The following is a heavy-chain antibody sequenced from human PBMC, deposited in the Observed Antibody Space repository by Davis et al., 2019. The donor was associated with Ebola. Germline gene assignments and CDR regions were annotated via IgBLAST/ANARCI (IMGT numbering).Heavy chain of an antibody. Sequence: SETLSLTCAVSGGSISSSNWWSWVRQPPGKGLEWMGEIYHSGSTNYNPSLKSRVTISVDKSKNQFSLKLSSVTAADTAVYYCARELGFFGGWCDPWGQGTLVTVSS. V-gene: IGHV4-4*02. CDR3: ARELGFFGGWCDP. J-gene: IGHJ5*02. CDR2: IYHSGST. CDR1: GGSISSSNW. D-gene: IGHD3-16*01.